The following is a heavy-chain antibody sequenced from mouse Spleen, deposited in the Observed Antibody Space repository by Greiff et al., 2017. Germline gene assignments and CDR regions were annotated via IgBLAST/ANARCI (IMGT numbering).Heavy chain of an antibody. J-gene: IGHJ4*01. D-gene: IGHD1-1*01. V-gene: IGHV1S137*01. CDR2: ISTYYGDA. CDR3: ARWTHYYFDY. CDR1: GYTFTDYA. Sequence: VQLVESGAELVRPGVSVKISCKGSGYTFTDYAMHWVKQSHAKSLEWIGVISTYYGDASYNQKFKGKATMTVDKSSSTAYMELARLTSEDSAIYYCARWTHYYFDYWGQGTSVTVSS.